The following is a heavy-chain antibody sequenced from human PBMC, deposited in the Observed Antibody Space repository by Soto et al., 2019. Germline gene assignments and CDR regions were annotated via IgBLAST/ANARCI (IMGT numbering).Heavy chain of an antibody. Sequence: QVQLVESGGGVVQPGRSLRVSCAASGFTFSIYAMHWVRQAPGTGLEWVAVISYDGTKTYYADSVKGRFTISRDNSKNTVYLQMNSLRDEDTAVYYCAKDRGPSRQWLIAPFDYWGQGNLVTVSP. CDR1: GFTFSIYA. CDR2: ISYDGTKT. J-gene: IGHJ4*02. D-gene: IGHD6-19*01. V-gene: IGHV3-30*18. CDR3: AKDRGPSRQWLIAPFDY.